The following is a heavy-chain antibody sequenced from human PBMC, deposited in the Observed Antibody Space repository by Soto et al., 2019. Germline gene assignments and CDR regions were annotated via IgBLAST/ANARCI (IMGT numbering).Heavy chain of an antibody. CDR3: AKDINIYGYTTPNDY. CDR1: GFTFSSYA. CDR2: ISGSGGNT. D-gene: IGHD5-18*01. Sequence: GSLRLSCAASGFTFSSYAMTWVRQAPGKGLEWVSAISGSGGNTYYADSVKGRFTISRDNSKNTLYLQMNSLRAEDTAVYYCAKDINIYGYTTPNDYWGQGTLVTVSS. J-gene: IGHJ4*02. V-gene: IGHV3-23*01.